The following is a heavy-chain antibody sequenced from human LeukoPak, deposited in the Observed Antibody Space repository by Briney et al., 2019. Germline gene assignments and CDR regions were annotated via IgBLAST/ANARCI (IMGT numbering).Heavy chain of an antibody. D-gene: IGHD3-22*01. V-gene: IGHV3-23*01. J-gene: IGHJ4*02. CDR1: GFTFSSYA. CDR2: ISGSGGSA. Sequence: PGGSLRLSCAASGFTFSSYAMSWVRQAPGKGLGWVSAISGSGGSAYYADSVKGRFTISRDNSKNTLYLQMNSLRAEDTAVYYCGESGYYYPYFDYWGKGTLVTVSS. CDR3: GESGYYYPYFDY.